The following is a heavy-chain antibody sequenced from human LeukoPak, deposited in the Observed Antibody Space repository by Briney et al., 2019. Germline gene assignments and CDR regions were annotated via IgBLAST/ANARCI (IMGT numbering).Heavy chain of an antibody. Sequence: YPSETLSLTCTVSGGSISSYYWSWIRQPPGKGLEWIGYIYYSGSTNYNPSLKSRVAISVDTSKNQFSLKLSSVAAADTAVYYCARGYGSGSYHYYYGMDVWGQGTTVTVSS. CDR2: IYYSGST. CDR3: ARGYGSGSYHYYYGMDV. CDR1: GGSISSYY. V-gene: IGHV4-59*01. D-gene: IGHD3-10*01. J-gene: IGHJ6*02.